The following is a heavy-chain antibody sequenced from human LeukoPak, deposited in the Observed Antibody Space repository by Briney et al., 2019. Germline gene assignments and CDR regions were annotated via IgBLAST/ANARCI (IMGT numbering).Heavy chain of an antibody. D-gene: IGHD3-22*01. CDR2: ISWNSGSI. CDR3: AKDGNYDSSGYYFDY. J-gene: IGHJ4*02. V-gene: IGHV3-9*01. Sequence: GGSLRLSCAASGFTVSSNYMSWVRQAPGKGLEWVSGISWNSGSIGYADSVKGRFTISRDNAKNSLYLQMNSLRAEDTALYYCAKDGNYDSSGYYFDYWGQGTLVTVSS. CDR1: GFTVSSNY.